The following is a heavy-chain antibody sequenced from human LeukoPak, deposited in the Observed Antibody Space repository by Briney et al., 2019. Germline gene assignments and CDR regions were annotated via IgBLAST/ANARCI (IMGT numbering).Heavy chain of an antibody. V-gene: IGHV4-59*01. CDR1: GGSISSYY. J-gene: IGHJ4*02. CDR3: ARDIATEYGDYYLDY. D-gene: IGHD4-17*01. Sequence: SETLSLTCTVSGGSISSYYWSWIRQPPGKGLEWIGYIYYSGSTNYNPSLKSRVTISVDTSKNQFSLKLSSVTAADTAVYYCARDIATEYGDYYLDYWGQGTLVTVSS. CDR2: IYYSGST.